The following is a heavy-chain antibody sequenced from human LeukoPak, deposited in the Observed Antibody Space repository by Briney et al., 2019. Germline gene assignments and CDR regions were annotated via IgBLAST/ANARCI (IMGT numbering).Heavy chain of an antibody. D-gene: IGHD2-2*01. Sequence: GGSLRLSRAASGFTFSSYSMNWVRQAPGKGLEWVSSISSSYIYYADSVKGRFTISRDNAKNSLYLQMNSLRAEDTAVYYCARSRCSSTSCLYFQHWGQGTLVTVSS. J-gene: IGHJ1*01. V-gene: IGHV3-21*01. CDR2: ISSSYI. CDR3: ARSRCSSTSCLYFQH. CDR1: GFTFSSYS.